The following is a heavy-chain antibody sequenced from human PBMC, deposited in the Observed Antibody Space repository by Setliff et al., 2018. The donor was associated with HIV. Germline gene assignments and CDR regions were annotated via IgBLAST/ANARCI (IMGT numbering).Heavy chain of an antibody. D-gene: IGHD3-22*01. CDR1: GYSISSGYY. V-gene: IGHV4-38-2*01. J-gene: IGHJ4*02. Sequence: SETLSLTCAVSGYSISSGYYWGWIRQPPGKGLEWIGSIYQSGSTYYNPSLKSRITISVDTSKNQFSLKLSSVTAADTAVYYCARLVVITTNFDYWGQGTLVTVSS. CDR3: ARLVVITTNFDY. CDR2: IYQSGST.